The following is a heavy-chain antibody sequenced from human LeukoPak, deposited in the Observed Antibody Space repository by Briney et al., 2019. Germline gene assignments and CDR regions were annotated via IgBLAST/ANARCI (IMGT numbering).Heavy chain of an antibody. CDR1: GFIFSSYW. CDR3: ARGGGLDV. CDR2: INHNGNVN. J-gene: IGHJ6*02. D-gene: IGHD3-16*01. Sequence: GGSLRLSCAASGFIFSSYWMNWVCQAPGKGLEWVASINHNGNVNYYVDSVKGRFTISRDNAKNSLYLQMSNLRAEDTAVYFCARGGGLDVWGQGATVTVSS. V-gene: IGHV3-7*03.